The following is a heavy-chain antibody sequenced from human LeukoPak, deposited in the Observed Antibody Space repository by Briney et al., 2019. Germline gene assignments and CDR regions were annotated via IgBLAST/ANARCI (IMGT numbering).Heavy chain of an antibody. CDR3: TTVMDFWSGYPPNYYYMDV. CDR2: IDGSDGST. D-gene: IGHD3-3*01. Sequence: GGSLRLSCAASGFTFSSYAMSWVRQAPGKGLEWVSTIDGSDGSTYYAGSVKGRFTISRDNSKNTLYLQMNSLKTEDTAVYYCTTVMDFWSGYPPNYYYMDVWGKGTTVTVSS. J-gene: IGHJ6*03. CDR1: GFTFSSYA. V-gene: IGHV3-23*01.